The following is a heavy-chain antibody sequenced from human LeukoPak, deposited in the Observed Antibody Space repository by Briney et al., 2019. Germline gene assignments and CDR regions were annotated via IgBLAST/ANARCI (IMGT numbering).Heavy chain of an antibody. CDR3: APGYCSSASCIHYFDY. D-gene: IGHD2-2*01. CDR2: ISSSSSTI. J-gene: IGHJ4*02. V-gene: IGHV3-48*04. CDR1: GFTFSSYS. Sequence: PGGSLRLSCAASGFTFSSYSMNWVRQAPGKGLEWISYISSSSSTIYYADSVKGRFTISRDNAKNSLYLQMNSLRAEDTAVYYCAPGYCSSASCIHYFDYWGQGTLVTVSS.